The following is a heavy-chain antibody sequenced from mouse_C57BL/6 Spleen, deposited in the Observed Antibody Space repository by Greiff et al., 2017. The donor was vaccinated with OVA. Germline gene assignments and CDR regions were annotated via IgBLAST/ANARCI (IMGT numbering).Heavy chain of an antibody. J-gene: IGHJ4*01. CDR3: ARGGTDAMDY. CDR2: IDPSDSYT. CDR1: GYTFTSYW. D-gene: IGHD2-14*01. Sequence: QVQLQQSGAELVKPGASVKLSCKASGYTFTSYWMQWVKQRPGQGLEWIGEIDPSDSYTNYNQKFKGKATLTVDTSSSTAYMQLSSLTSEDSAVCYCARGGTDAMDYWGQGTSVTVSS. V-gene: IGHV1-50*01.